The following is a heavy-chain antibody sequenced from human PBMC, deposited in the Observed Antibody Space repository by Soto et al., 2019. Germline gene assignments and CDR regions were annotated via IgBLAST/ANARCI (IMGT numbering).Heavy chain of an antibody. CDR3: TATLGY. CDR1: GFTFIDAW. Sequence: WGSLRLSCAASGFTFIDAWITWVRQSPGKGLEWVGRIKTKSDGGTADYAAPVKGRFTISRDDSENTLYLQMNGLKTEDTAVYYCTATLGYWGPGTLVTVSS. J-gene: IGHJ4*02. CDR2: IKTKSDGGTA. V-gene: IGHV3-15*01. D-gene: IGHD7-27*01.